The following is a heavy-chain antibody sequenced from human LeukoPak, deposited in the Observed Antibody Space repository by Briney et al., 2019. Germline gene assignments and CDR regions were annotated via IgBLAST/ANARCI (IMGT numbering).Heavy chain of an antibody. CDR3: TTAGYYYDSSGYSYYFDY. D-gene: IGHD3-22*01. CDR1: GFTFSNAW. Sequence: GGSLRLSCAASGFTFSNAWMSWVRQAPGKGLEWVGRIKRKTDGGTTDYAASVKGRFTISRDDSKNTLYLQMNSLKTEDTAVYYCTTAGYYYDSSGYSYYFDYWGQGTLVTVSS. V-gene: IGHV3-15*01. CDR2: IKRKTDGGTT. J-gene: IGHJ4*02.